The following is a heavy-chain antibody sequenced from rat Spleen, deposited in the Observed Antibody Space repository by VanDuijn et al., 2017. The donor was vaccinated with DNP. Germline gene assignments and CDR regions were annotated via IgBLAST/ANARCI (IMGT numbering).Heavy chain of an antibody. CDR2: LSTGGDKS. CDR1: GFTFSNYA. Sequence: EVQLVESGGGLVQPGRSLKLSCAASGFTFSNYAMAWVRQAPTKGLEWVASLSTGGDKSAYRDSVKGRFIIFRDDAKSTLYLQMNSLRSEDMATYYCIRWNSGHFDYWGQGVMVTVSS. V-gene: IGHV5-25*01. J-gene: IGHJ2*01. D-gene: IGHD4-3*01. CDR3: IRWNSGHFDY.